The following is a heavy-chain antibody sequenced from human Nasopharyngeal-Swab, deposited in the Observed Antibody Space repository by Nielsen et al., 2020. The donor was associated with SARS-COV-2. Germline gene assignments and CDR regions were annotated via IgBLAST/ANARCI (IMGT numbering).Heavy chain of an antibody. V-gene: IGHV3-23*01. CDR1: GFTFSSYA. CDR3: AKAGDSSGYIELYFDY. CDR2: ISGSGGST. D-gene: IGHD3-22*01. Sequence: GGSLRLSCAASGFTFSSYAMSWVRQAPGKGLEWVLAISGSGGSTYYADSVKGRFTISRDNSKNTLYLQMNSLRAEDTAVYYCAKAGDSSGYIELYFDYWGQGTLVTVSS. J-gene: IGHJ4*02.